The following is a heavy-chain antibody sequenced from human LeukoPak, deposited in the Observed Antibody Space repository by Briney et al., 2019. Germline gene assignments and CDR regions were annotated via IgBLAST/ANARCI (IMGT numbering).Heavy chain of an antibody. J-gene: IGHJ5*02. CDR1: GGSISTYY. CDR2: IHYSGST. Sequence: PSETLSLTCTVSGGSISTYYWSWIRQPPGKGLEWIGYIHYSGSTTYNPSLKSRVTMSLDTSKNQFSLKLSSVTAADTAVYYCARDSGTTGEVKFDPWGQGTLVTVSS. CDR3: ARDSGTTGEVKFDP. D-gene: IGHD3-10*01. V-gene: IGHV4-59*12.